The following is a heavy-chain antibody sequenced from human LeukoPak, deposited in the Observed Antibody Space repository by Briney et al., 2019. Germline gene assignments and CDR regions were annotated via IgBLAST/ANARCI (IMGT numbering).Heavy chain of an antibody. D-gene: IGHD2-2*01. J-gene: IGHJ4*02. CDR3: AKVGVVVSAASDF. V-gene: IGHV3-23*01. CDR1: GFTFSSYV. Sequence: PGGSLRLSCAASGFTFSSYVMNWVRQAPGKGLEWVSAISGSDVGESIYYADSVKGRFTISRDISKNTLYLEMKSLRAEDTAVYYCAKVGVVVSAASDFWGQGTLVTVSS. CDR2: ISGSDVGESI.